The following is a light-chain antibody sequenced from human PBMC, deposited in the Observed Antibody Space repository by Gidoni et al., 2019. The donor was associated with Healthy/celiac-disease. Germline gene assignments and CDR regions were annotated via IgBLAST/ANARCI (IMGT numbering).Light chain of an antibody. V-gene: IGKV3-20*01. Sequence: EIVLTQSPGTLSLSPGERATLSCRASQSVSSSYLAWYQQKPGQAPRIRIYGASSRATGIPDRFSGSGSGTDFTLTISRLEPEDFAVYYCQQYGSSPGLTFGGGTKVEIK. CDR3: QQYGSSPGLT. CDR2: GAS. CDR1: QSVSSSY. J-gene: IGKJ4*01.